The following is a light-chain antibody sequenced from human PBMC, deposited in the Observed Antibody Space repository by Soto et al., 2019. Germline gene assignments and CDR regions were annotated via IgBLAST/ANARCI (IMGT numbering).Light chain of an antibody. Sequence: EIVLTQSPGTLSLSPGERATLSCRASQTVRNNYLAWYQQKPGQAPRLLIYDASSRATGIPDRFSGSGSGTDFTLTISSLEPEDFAVYWCQQYDSSPRTFGQGTKVDIK. CDR2: DAS. CDR1: QTVRNNY. J-gene: IGKJ1*01. V-gene: IGKV3-20*01. CDR3: QQYDSSPRT.